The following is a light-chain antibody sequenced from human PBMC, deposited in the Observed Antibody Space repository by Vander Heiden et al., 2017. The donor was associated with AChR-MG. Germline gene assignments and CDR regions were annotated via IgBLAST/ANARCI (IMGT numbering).Light chain of an antibody. CDR1: QSVSSSY. J-gene: IGKJ3*01. Sequence: EIVLTQSPGNLSLSPGERATLSCRASQSVSSSYLAWSQQKPGQAPRLLIYGASSRATGIPDRFSGRGSGTDFTLTISRLEPEDFAVYYCQQYGSSPIFTFGRGTKGDIK. V-gene: IGKV3-20*01. CDR3: QQYGSSPIFT. CDR2: GAS.